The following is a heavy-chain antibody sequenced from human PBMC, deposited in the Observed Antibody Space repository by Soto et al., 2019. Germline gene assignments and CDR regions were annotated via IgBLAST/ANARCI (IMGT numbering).Heavy chain of an antibody. V-gene: IGHV1-46*01. CDR3: ARNDKSGLDY. J-gene: IGHJ4*02. Sequence: QVQLVQSGAEVKKPGASVKVSCKASGYSFTTYYMHWARQAPGQGLEWMGMINPSGGSTSYAQKFKGRVTMTRDTSTSTVYMELSSLRSEDTAVYYCARNDKSGLDYWGQGTLVTVSS. D-gene: IGHD1-1*01. CDR2: INPSGGST. CDR1: GYSFTTYY.